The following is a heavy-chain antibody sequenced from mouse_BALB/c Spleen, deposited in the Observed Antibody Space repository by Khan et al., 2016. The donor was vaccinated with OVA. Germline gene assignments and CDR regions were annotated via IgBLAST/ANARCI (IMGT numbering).Heavy chain of an antibody. D-gene: IGHD1-2*01. CDR3: ARAGYGSFGF. Sequence: VQLQQSGPELVKPGASVKISCKASGYTFTDYNMDWVRQSQGESLEWIGYIFPNTGGTGYNQKFKTKATLTVDSSSSTAYMELRSLTSDDSAVYCCARAGYGSFGFWGQGTLVTVSA. J-gene: IGHJ3*01. CDR2: IFPNTGGT. V-gene: IGHV1S29*02. CDR1: GYTFTDYN.